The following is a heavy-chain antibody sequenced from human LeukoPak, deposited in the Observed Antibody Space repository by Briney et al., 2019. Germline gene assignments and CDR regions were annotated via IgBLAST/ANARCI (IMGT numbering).Heavy chain of an antibody. D-gene: IGHD3-22*01. V-gene: IGHV1-2*06. CDR2: INPNSGGT. CDR3: ARVGYYESSGYYEY. CDR1: GYTLTDYY. Sequence: ASVKVSCKASGYTLTDYYMHWVRQAPGQGLEWMGRINPNSGGTNYAQRFQGRVTMTRDTSISTVYMELSRLRSDDTAVYYCARVGYYESSGYYEYWGQGTLVTVSS. J-gene: IGHJ4*02.